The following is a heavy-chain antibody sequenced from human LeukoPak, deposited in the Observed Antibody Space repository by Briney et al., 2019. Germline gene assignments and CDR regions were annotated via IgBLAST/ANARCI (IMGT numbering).Heavy chain of an antibody. Sequence: SQTLSLTCTVSSGSISIGDYYWSWIRQSPGKGLEWIGYIYYSGSTYYNPCLKSRVTISVDTSKNQFSLKLSSVTAADTAVYYCAIGERITIFGVVSPKGWFDPWGQGTLVTVSS. CDR3: AIGERITIFGVVSPKGWFDP. V-gene: IGHV4-30-4*01. D-gene: IGHD3-3*01. CDR1: SGSISIGDYY. CDR2: IYYSGST. J-gene: IGHJ5*02.